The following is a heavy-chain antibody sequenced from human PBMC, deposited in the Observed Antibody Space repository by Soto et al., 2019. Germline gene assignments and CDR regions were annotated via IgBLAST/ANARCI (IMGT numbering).Heavy chain of an antibody. CDR3: ARDDDY. Sequence: ASVKVSCKASGYTFTNYALHWVRQAPGQRLEWMGWIHAGNGETRYSQKFQDRITITRDTSAATAYMELSSLRSEDTAVYYCARDDDYWGQGTLVTVSS. J-gene: IGHJ4*02. CDR1: GYTFTNYA. V-gene: IGHV1-3*01. CDR2: IHAGNGET.